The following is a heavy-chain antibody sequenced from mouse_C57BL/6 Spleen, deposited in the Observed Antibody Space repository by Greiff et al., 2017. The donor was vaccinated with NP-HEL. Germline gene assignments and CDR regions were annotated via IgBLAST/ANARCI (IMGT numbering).Heavy chain of an antibody. D-gene: IGHD1-1*01. CDR1: GYTFTSYW. CDR2: IDPSDSYT. Sequence: QVQLQQPGAELVMPGASVKLSCKASGYTFTSYWMHWVKQRPGQGLEWIGEIDPSDSYTNYNQKFKGKSTLTVDKSSSTAYMQLSSLTSEDSAVYYCARSPYGSSLHWYFDVWGTGTTVTVSS. CDR3: ARSPYGSSLHWYFDV. J-gene: IGHJ1*03. V-gene: IGHV1-69*01.